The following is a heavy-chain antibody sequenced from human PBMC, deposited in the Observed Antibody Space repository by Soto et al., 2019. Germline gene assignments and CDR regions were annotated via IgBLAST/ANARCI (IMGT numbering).Heavy chain of an antibody. J-gene: IGHJ5*02. D-gene: IGHD3-3*01. CDR3: TRCDKYYDFWSGWNWFDP. V-gene: IGHV3-49*04. CDR2: IRSKAYGGTT. Sequence: PGESLKISCTASGFTFGDYAMSWVRQAPGKGLEWVGFIRSKAYGGTTEYAASVKGRFTISRDDSKSIAYLQMNSLKTEDTAVYYCTRCDKYYDFWSGWNWFDPWGQGTLVTVSS. CDR1: GFTFGDYA.